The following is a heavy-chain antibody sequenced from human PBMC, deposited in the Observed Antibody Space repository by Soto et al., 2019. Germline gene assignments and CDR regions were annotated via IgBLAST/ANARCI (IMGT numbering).Heavy chain of an antibody. D-gene: IGHD3-22*01. CDR1: GYSLAGYW. CDR2: IDPSDSQT. J-gene: IGHJ4*02. Sequence: GESLKISCNGSGYSLAGYWITWVRQKPWKGLEWMGRIDPSDSQTYYSPSFRGHVTISVTKSITTVFLQWSSLRASDTAMYYCARQIYDSDTGPNFQYYFDSWGQGTPVTVSS. V-gene: IGHV5-10-1*01. CDR3: ARQIYDSDTGPNFQYYFDS.